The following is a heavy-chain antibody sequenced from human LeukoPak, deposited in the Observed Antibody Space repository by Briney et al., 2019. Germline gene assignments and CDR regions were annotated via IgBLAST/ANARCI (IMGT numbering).Heavy chain of an antibody. V-gene: IGHV1-24*01. CDR1: GYTLTELS. Sequence: GASVKVSCKVSGYTLTELSMHWVRQAPGKGLEWMGGFDPEDGETIYAQKFQGRVTMTTDTSTSTAYMELRSLRSDDTAVYYCARGGSYAYWGQGTLVTVSS. CDR3: ARGGSYAY. D-gene: IGHD1-26*01. J-gene: IGHJ4*02. CDR2: FDPEDGET.